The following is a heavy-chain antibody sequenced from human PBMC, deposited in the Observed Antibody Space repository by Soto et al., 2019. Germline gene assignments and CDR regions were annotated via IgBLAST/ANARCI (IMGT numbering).Heavy chain of an antibody. CDR2: ISHDGRNN. CDR1: GFTLSTYA. J-gene: IGHJ3*02. Sequence: GGSLRLSCAASGFTLSTYAMHWVRQAPGKGLEWVAVISHDGRNNYYADSVKGRFTISRDNSKSTLSLQMNSLRPEDTAVYYCARDRDEDGGTSDAFDMWGQGTMVTVSS. CDR3: ARDRDEDGGTSDAFDM. D-gene: IGHD2-15*01. V-gene: IGHV3-30*04.